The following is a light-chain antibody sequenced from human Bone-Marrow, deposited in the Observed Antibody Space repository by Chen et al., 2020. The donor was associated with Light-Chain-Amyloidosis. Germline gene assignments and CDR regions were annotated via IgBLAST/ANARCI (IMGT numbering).Light chain of an antibody. CDR1: QSVRTNY. J-gene: IGKJ2*01. CDR3: KEYGSSPWT. CDR2: GAS. Sequence: EIVLTQSPGTLSLSPGERATLSCRASQSVRTNYLAWYQQKPGQAPRLLSYGASRRATGVPDRFSGRGSETDFTITISRLGPGDFAVVYLKEYGSSPWTFDHGTKLEIK. V-gene: IGKV3-20*01.